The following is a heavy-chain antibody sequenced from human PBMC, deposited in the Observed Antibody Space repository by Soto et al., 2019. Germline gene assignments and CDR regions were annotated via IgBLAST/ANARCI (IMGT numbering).Heavy chain of an antibody. V-gene: IGHV3-73*01. Sequence: GGSLRLSCAASGFTFSGSAIHWVRQASGKGLEWVGRIRSKSNSFATAYGASVNDRFTISRDDSKNTAYLQMNSLKTEDTAVYYCAKEEVATINEFHYWGQGTLVTVSS. D-gene: IGHD5-12*01. J-gene: IGHJ4*02. CDR2: IRSKSNSFAT. CDR1: GFTFSGSA. CDR3: AKEEVATINEFHY.